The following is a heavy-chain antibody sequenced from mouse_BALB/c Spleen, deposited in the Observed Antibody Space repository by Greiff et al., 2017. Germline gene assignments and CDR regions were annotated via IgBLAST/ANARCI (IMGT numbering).Heavy chain of an antibody. J-gene: IGHJ4*01. V-gene: IGHV1-66*01. Sequence: QVQLQQSGPELVKPGAPVKISCKASGYSFTSYYIHWVKQRPGQGLEWIGWIFPGSGNTKYNEKFKGKATLTADTSSSTAYMQLSSLTSEDSAVYFCARDPSLLRGMDYWGQGTSVTVSS. CDR1: GYSFTSYY. CDR2: IFPGSGNT. D-gene: IGHD1-2*01. CDR3: ARDPSLLRGMDY.